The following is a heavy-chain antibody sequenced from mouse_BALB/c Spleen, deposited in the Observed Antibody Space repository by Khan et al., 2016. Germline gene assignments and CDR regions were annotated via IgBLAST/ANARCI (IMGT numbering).Heavy chain of an antibody. CDR1: GDSITSGY. Sequence: VQLKESGPSLVKPSQTLSLTCSVTGDSITSGYWNWIRKFPGNKLEYMGYISYSGNTYYNPSLKSRISITRDTSKNQYYLQLNSVTTEDTATYYCTRYGYDGSSGGYYWYFDVWGAGTTVTVAS. CDR3: TRYGYDGSSGGYYWYFDV. V-gene: IGHV3-8*02. D-gene: IGHD1-1*01. CDR2: ISYSGNT. J-gene: IGHJ1*01.